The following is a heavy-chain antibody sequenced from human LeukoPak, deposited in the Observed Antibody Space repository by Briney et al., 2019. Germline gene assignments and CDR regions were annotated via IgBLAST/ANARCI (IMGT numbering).Heavy chain of an antibody. CDR2: IYPGDSDT. CDR3: ARRGLDMATDGFYFDS. CDR1: GYRFTNYW. J-gene: IGHJ4*02. Sequence: GAALQISCKGSGYRFTNYWIGWVRPMPGKGLDWMGIIYPGDSDTRYSPSFQGQATTSADTSLSTAYLQWSSLKASDTAMYYCARRGLDMATDGFYFDSWGQGTLVTVSS. D-gene: IGHD5-24*01. V-gene: IGHV5-51*01.